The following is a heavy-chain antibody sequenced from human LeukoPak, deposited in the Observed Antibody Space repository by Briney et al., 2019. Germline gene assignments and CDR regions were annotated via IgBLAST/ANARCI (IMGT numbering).Heavy chain of an antibody. CDR3: AKVGTTSGWYGAFDY. CDR1: GFTFSSYA. J-gene: IGHJ4*02. V-gene: IGHV3-23*01. Sequence: PGGSLRLSCAASGFTFSSYAMSWVRQAPGKGLEWVSAISGSGGSTYYADSVEGRFTISRDNSRNTLYLQMNSLRAEDTAVYYCAKVGTTSGWYGAFDYWGQGTLVTVSS. CDR2: ISGSGGST. D-gene: IGHD6-19*01.